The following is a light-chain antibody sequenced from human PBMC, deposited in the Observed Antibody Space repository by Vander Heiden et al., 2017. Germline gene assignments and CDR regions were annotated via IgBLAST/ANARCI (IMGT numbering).Light chain of an antibody. CDR2: RNN. V-gene: IGLV1-44*01. Sequence: QSVLPQPPSTSGTPGQRVAISCSGSSSNIGTNTVTWYQQLPGTAPKVLIYRNNQRPSGVPDRFSASKSGTSASLAINGLQSEDEADYYCAAWDGSLKGPVFGGGTKLTVL. CDR1: SSNIGTNT. J-gene: IGLJ3*02. CDR3: AAWDGSLKGPV.